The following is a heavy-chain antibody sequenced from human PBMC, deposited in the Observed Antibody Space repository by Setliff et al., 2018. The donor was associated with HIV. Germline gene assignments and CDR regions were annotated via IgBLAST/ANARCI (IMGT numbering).Heavy chain of an antibody. V-gene: IGHV3-30*02. J-gene: IGHJ4*02. D-gene: IGHD2-15*01. Sequence: GGSLRLSCAASGFTFSSFAMTWVRQAPGKGLEWVAFIRLDGSDKFYADSVKGRFTISRDNSKNTLFLQMNSLRADDTAVYYCARDFCGSSCSSGYGYFDHWGQGTLVTVSS. CDR2: IRLDGSDK. CDR1: GFTFSSFA. CDR3: ARDFCGSSCSSGYGYFDH.